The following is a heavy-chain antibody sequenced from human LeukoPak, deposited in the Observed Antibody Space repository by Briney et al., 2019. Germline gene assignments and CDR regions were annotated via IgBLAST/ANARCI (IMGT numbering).Heavy chain of an antibody. V-gene: IGHV3-30*18. Sequence: QPGRSLILSCAASGFTFNSYGMHWVRQAPGKGLEWVAVISYDGSNKYYADSVKGRFTISRDNSKNTLYLQMNSLRAEDTAVYYCAKDQTTVWIGHADYWGQGTLVTVSS. J-gene: IGHJ4*02. CDR2: ISYDGSNK. CDR3: AKDQTTVWIGHADY. D-gene: IGHD4-11*01. CDR1: GFTFNSYG.